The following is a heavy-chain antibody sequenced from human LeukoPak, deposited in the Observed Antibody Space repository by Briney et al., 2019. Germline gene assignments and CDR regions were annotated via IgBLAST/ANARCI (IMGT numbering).Heavy chain of an antibody. J-gene: IGHJ4*02. Sequence: GGSLRLSCAASGFTFSSYAMTWVRQAPGKGLEWVSTISGSGGSTYYADSVKGRFTISRDNSENTLFLQLNSLRAEDTAVYYCAKVPAPSQLLWFGEWYFDYWGQGTLVTVSS. CDR1: GFTFSSYA. CDR3: AKVPAPSQLLWFGEWYFDY. CDR2: ISGSGGST. V-gene: IGHV3-23*01. D-gene: IGHD3-10*01.